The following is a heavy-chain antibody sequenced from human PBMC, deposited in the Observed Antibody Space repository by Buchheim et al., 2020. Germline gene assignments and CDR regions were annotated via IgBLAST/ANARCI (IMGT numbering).Heavy chain of an antibody. CDR1: GDSISSSGYY. CDR2: FFYSGNT. Sequence: QLQLQESGPGLVKPSETLSLTCTVSGDSISSSGYYWGWIRQPPGKGLEWIGTFFYSGNTYYNPSLKSRVTISVDTHENQFSLKLSSVNAADTAVYYCTRDPDYAGQGTL. J-gene: IGHJ4*02. V-gene: IGHV4-39*07. CDR3: TRDPDY.